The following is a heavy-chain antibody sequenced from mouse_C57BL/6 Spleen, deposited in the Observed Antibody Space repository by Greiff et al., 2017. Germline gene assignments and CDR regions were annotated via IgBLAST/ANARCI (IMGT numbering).Heavy chain of an antibody. J-gene: IGHJ1*03. D-gene: IGHD2-1*01. CDR2: INPYNGDT. CDR1: GYSFTGYF. V-gene: IGHV1-20*01. Sequence: EVQLQQSGPELVKPGDSVKISCKASGYSFTGYFMNWVMQSHGKSLEWIGRINPYNGDTFYNQKFKGKATLTVDKSSSTAHMGLRSLTSEDSAVYYCARGGSYYGNYGYFDVWGTGTTVTVSS. CDR3: ARGGSYYGNYGYFDV.